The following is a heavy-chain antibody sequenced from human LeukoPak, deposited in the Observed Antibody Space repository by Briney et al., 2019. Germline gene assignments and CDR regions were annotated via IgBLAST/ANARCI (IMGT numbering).Heavy chain of an antibody. CDR2: INPSGGST. V-gene: IGHV1-46*01. Sequence: ASVKVSCKASGYTFTSYYMHWVRQAPGQGLEWMGIINPSGGSTSYAQKFQGRVTMTRDTSTSTVYMELSSLRSEDTAVYYCARGAGQLPSPYYYYYYMDVWGKGTTVTVSS. CDR1: GYTFTSYY. D-gene: IGHD2-2*01. J-gene: IGHJ6*03. CDR3: ARGAGQLPSPYYYYYYMDV.